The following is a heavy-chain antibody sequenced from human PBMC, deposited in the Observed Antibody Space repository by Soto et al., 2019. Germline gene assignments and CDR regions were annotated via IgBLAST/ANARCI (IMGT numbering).Heavy chain of an antibody. D-gene: IGHD6-13*01. CDR1: GGSISTYY. CDR3: AREGVSSSWYYYYGMDV. CDR2: IYYSGST. J-gene: IGHJ6*02. Sequence: QVQLQESGPGLVKPSETLSLTCTVSGGSISTYYWNWIRQPPGKGLEWIGYIYYSGSTKYNPSLKSRVTISADTSKNQFSLKLSIVTAADTAVYCCAREGVSSSWYYYYGMDVWGQGTTVTVSS. V-gene: IGHV4-59*01.